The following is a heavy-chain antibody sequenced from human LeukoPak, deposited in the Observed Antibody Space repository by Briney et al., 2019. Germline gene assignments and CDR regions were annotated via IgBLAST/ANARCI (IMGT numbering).Heavy chain of an antibody. J-gene: IGHJ6*02. V-gene: IGHV1-69*13. Sequence: SVKVSCKASGGTFSSYVISWVRQAPGQGLEWMGGIVPIFGTPNYAQKFQGRVTITADESTSTAYMELSSLRSEDTAVYYCARDPKNYYDSSGTSYYYYGMDVWGQGTTVTVSS. CDR3: ARDPKNYYDSSGTSYYYYGMDV. CDR1: GGTFSSYV. CDR2: IVPIFGTP. D-gene: IGHD3-22*01.